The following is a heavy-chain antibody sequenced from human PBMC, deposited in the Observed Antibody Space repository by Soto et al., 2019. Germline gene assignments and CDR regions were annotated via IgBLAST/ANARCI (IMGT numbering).Heavy chain of an antibody. Sequence: GASVKVSCKASGGTFSSYAISWVRQAPGQGLEWMGGIIPIFGTANYAQKFQGRVTITADESTSTAYMELSSLRSEDTAVYYCARKAAGGESLDYYYYYGMDVWGQGTTVTVSS. CDR1: GGTFSSYA. D-gene: IGHD2-21*01. J-gene: IGHJ6*02. CDR2: IIPIFGTA. CDR3: ARKAAGGESLDYYYYYGMDV. V-gene: IGHV1-69*13.